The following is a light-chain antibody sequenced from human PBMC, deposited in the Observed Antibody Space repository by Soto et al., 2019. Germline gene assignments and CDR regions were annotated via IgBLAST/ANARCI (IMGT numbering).Light chain of an antibody. CDR2: DAS. V-gene: IGKV3-15*01. CDR3: QQYKNWPPTYT. Sequence: EIVMTQSPATLSVSPGERATLSCRASQSVDSRSAWYQQKPGQAPRLLIYDASTRATGIPAKFSGSGSGTEFTLTISSLQSEDFAVYYCQQYKNWPPTYTFGQGTKLEIK. J-gene: IGKJ2*01. CDR1: QSVDSR.